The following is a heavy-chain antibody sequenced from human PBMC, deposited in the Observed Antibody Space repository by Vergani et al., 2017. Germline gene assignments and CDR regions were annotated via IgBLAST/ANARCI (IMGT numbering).Heavy chain of an antibody. J-gene: IGHJ4*02. V-gene: IGHV1-69*12. D-gene: IGHD3-22*01. Sequence: QVQLVQSGAEVKKPGSSVKVSCKASGGTFSSYAISWVRQAPGQGLEWMGGIIPIFGTANYAQKFQGRVTITADESTSTAYMELSSLRSEDTAVYYCARVGQNYYDSSGYYERPFDYWGQGTLVTVSS. CDR3: ARVGQNYYDSSGYYERPFDY. CDR1: GGTFSSYA. CDR2: IIPIFGTA.